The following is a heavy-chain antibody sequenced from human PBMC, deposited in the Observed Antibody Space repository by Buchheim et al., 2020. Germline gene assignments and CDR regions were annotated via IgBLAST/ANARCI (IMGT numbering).Heavy chain of an antibody. V-gene: IGHV3-74*01. Sequence: DVQLVESGGGLVQPGGSLRLSCAASGFTFSNYWMHWVRQAPGKGLVWVSRISGAGSSTAYADSVKGRFTISRDNAKNTLPLQMDGLSAEDTAVYYCARDTGGLPYWGQGTL. CDR2: ISGAGSST. CDR3: ARDTGGLPY. J-gene: IGHJ4*02. D-gene: IGHD2-15*01. CDR1: GFTFSNYW.